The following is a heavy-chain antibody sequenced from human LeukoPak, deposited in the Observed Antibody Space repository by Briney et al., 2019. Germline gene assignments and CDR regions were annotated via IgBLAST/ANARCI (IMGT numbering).Heavy chain of an antibody. CDR3: ARDNWFDP. V-gene: IGHV3-48*03. J-gene: IGHJ5*02. CDR2: ISSSGSTV. Sequence: PGGSLRLSCAASGFTFNTYEMNRVRQAPGKGLEWVSYISSSGSTVYYADSVKGRFTISRDNAKNSLYLQMNSLRVEDTAVYYCARDNWFDPWGQGTLVTVSS. CDR1: GFTFNTYE.